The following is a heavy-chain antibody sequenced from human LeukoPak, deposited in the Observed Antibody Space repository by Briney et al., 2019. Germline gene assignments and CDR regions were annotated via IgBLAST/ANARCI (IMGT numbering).Heavy chain of an antibody. CDR3: ARLYPDHDAFDI. V-gene: IGHV4-59*08. CDR2: IYLSGTT. D-gene: IGHD1-14*01. CDR1: GGSISTYY. Sequence: SETLSLTCTVSGGSISTYYWSWIRQPPGKGLEWIGYIYLSGTTDYNPSLKSRVSISVDTSKNQFSLQLSSVTAADTAVFYCARLYPDHDAFDIWGPGTMVTVSS. J-gene: IGHJ3*02.